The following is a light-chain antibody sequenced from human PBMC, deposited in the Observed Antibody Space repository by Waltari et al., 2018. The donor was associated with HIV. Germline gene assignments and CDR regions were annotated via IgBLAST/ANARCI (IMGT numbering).Light chain of an antibody. CDR3: QVWDSSSDLVV. CDR1: HIGRKS. J-gene: IGLJ2*01. V-gene: IGLV3-21*02. Sequence: SYVLTQPPSVSVALGQTARLTCGGNHIGRKSVHWYQQKPGQAPVLVVHDDSDRPSGIPERFFGFNSGNTATLTISRVEAGDEADYYCQVWDSSSDLVVFGGGTKLTVL. CDR2: DDS.